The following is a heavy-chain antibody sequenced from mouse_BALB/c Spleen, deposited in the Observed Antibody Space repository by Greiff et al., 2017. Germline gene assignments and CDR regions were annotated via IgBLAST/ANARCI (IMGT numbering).Heavy chain of an antibody. V-gene: IGHV3-2*02. D-gene: IGHD2-4*01. CDR3: ASLGGLQNY. CDR2: ISYSGST. CDR1: GYSITSDYA. Sequence: DVKLVESGPGLVKPSQSLSLTCTVTGYSITSDYAWNWIRQFPGNKLEWMGYISYSGSTSYNPSLKSRISITRDTSKNQFFLQLNSVTTEDTATYYCASLGGLQNYWGQGTLVTVSA. J-gene: IGHJ3*01.